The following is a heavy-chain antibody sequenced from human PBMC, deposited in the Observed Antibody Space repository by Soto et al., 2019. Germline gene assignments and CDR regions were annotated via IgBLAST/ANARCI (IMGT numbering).Heavy chain of an antibody. Sequence: VGPMRLSCAASGLTFTRYSMNRVRQAPGKGLEWVSSISSTTNYIYYADSMKGRFTVSRDNAKNSVYLEMNSLSAEDTAVYYCARESEDLTSNFDYWGQGTLVTVSS. CDR1: GLTFTRYS. CDR3: ARESEDLTSNFDY. J-gene: IGHJ4*02. CDR2: ISSTTNYI. V-gene: IGHV3-21*01.